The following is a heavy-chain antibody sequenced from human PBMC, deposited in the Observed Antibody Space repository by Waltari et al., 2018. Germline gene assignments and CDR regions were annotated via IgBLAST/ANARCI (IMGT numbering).Heavy chain of an antibody. D-gene: IGHD5-12*01. CDR2: ISHSGGS. V-gene: IGHV4-4*02. J-gene: IGHJ5*02. Sequence: QVQLQESGPGLVKPSGTLSLPCAVSGGSVSSGSWWIWVRQSPGKGLEWIAEISHSGGSNYNPSLKSRVTISVDESKNQFSLKLTSITAADTAVYYCARDRGLRGGYDSWGEGMLVTVSS. CDR3: ARDRGLRGGYDS. CDR1: GGSVSSGSW.